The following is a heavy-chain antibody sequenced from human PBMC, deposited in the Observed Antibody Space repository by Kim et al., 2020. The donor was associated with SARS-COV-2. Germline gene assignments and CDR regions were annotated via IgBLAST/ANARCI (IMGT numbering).Heavy chain of an antibody. J-gene: IGHJ6*01. CDR2: IYYSGST. Sequence: SETLSLTCTVSGGSVSSGSYYWSWIRQPPGKGLEWIGYIYYSGSTNYNPSLKSRVTISVDTSKNQFSLKLSSVTAADTAVYYCARDGKFELRGNYYYGM. D-gene: IGHD1-7*01. CDR1: GGSVSSGSYY. CDR3: ARDGKFELRGNYYYGM. V-gene: IGHV4-61*01.